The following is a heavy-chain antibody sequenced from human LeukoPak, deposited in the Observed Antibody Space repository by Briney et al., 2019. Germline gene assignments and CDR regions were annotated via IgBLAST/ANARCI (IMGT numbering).Heavy chain of an antibody. CDR1: GYTFTGYY. J-gene: IGHJ4*02. Sequence: ASVKVSCKASGYTFTGYYMHWVRLAPGQGLEWMGWINPNSGGTNYAQKFQGRVTMTRDTSISTAYMELSRLRSDDTAVYYCAREALYCTNGVCSRLFDYWGQGTLVTVSS. CDR2: INPNSGGT. V-gene: IGHV1-2*02. D-gene: IGHD2-8*01. CDR3: AREALYCTNGVCSRLFDY.